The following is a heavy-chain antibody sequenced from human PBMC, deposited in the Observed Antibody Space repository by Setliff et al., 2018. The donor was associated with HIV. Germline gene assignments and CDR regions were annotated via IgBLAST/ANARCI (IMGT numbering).Heavy chain of an antibody. Sequence: PGESLKISCKGSGFSFTSYWISWVRQMPGKGLEWMGRIGPADSYTHYSPSFQGHITISIDKSISSASLHWSSLRTSDTAIYYCARHFGYNPGWFDSWGQGTLVTVS. V-gene: IGHV5-10-1*01. CDR1: GFSFTSYW. J-gene: IGHJ5*01. CDR2: IGPADSYT. CDR3: ARHFGYNPGWFDS. D-gene: IGHD3-10*01.